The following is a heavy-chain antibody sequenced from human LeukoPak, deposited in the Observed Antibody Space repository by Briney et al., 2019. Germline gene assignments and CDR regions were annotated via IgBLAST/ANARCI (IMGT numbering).Heavy chain of an antibody. Sequence: GGSLRLSCAASGFTFGGFAMHWVRQAPVRGLEWVSLVTGGGTTYYADSVRGRFTISRDNSKNSLYLQMSTLRTEDTAFYYCAKDTGSGWDFDSWGQGTLVTVSS. J-gene: IGHJ4*02. CDR3: AKDTGSGWDFDS. CDR2: VTGGGTT. D-gene: IGHD6-19*01. CDR1: GFTFGGFA. V-gene: IGHV3-43*02.